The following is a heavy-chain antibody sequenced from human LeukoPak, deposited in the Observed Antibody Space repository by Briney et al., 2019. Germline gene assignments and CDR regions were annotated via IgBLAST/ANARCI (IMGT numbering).Heavy chain of an antibody. Sequence: GGSLRLSCAASGFTFSSYGMHWVRQAPGKGLEWVAVISYDGSNKYYADSVKGRFTISRDNSKNTLYLQMNSLKTEDTAVYYCTTAPIVGATKDDYWGQGTLVTVSS. D-gene: IGHD1-26*01. J-gene: IGHJ4*02. V-gene: IGHV3-30*03. CDR2: ISYDGSNK. CDR1: GFTFSSYG. CDR3: TTAPIVGATKDDY.